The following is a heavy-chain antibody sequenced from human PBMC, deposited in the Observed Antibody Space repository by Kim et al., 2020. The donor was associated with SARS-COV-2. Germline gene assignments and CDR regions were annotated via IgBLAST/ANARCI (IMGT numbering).Heavy chain of an antibody. CDR1: GYTFTSYA. CDR2: INAGNGNT. J-gene: IGHJ5*02. Sequence: ASVKVSCKASGYTFTSYAMHWVRQAPGQRLEWMGWINAGNGNTKYSQKFQGRVTITRDTSASTAYMELSSLRSEDTAVYYCARARITMVRGVIGGDWFDPWGQGTLDTVSS. D-gene: IGHD3-10*01. CDR3: ARARITMVRGVIGGDWFDP. V-gene: IGHV1-3*01.